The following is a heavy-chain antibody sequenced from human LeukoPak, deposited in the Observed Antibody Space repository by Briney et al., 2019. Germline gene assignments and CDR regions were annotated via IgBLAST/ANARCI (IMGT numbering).Heavy chain of an antibody. CDR2: ISSSSSYI. V-gene: IGHV3-21*01. CDR3: AKDTKWQLSAYYIDY. Sequence: GGALTLSCAASGFTFSTYKMSWVRQAPGKGLEWVSSISSSSSYINYADSVKGRFTISRDNSKNTLSLQMNNLRLDDTAIYYCAKDTKWQLSAYYIDYWGQGTLVTVSS. CDR1: GFTFSTYK. D-gene: IGHD5-12*01. J-gene: IGHJ4*02.